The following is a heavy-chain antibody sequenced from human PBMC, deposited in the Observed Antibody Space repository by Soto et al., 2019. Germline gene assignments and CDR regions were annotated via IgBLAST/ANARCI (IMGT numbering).Heavy chain of an antibody. V-gene: IGHV1-18*01. Sequence: ASVKVSCKASGYTFTSYGISWVRQAPGQGLERMGWISAYNGNTNYAQKLQGRVTMTTDTSTSTAYMELRSLRSDDTAVYYCARALAYYSGSYYAHFDYWGRGTLVTVSS. CDR1: GYTFTSYG. J-gene: IGHJ4*02. CDR3: ARALAYYSGSYYAHFDY. D-gene: IGHD1-26*01. CDR2: ISAYNGNT.